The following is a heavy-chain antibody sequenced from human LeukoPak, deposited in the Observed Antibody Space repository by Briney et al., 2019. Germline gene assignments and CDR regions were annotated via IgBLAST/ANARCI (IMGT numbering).Heavy chain of an antibody. D-gene: IGHD3-9*01. CDR2: IKSKTDGGKT. J-gene: IGHJ5*02. CDR1: GFTFSNAW. CDR3: TTKVRYFDWLLYRENWFDP. Sequence: GGSLRLSCAASGFTFSNAWMSWVRQAPGKGLEWVGRIKSKTDGGKTDYAAPVKGRFTISRDDSNNTLYLQTNSLKTEDTAVYYCTTKVRYFDWLLYRENWFDPWGQGTLVTVSS. V-gene: IGHV3-15*01.